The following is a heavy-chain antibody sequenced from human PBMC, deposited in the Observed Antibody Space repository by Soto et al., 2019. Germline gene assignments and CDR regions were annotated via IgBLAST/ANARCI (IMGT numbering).Heavy chain of an antibody. CDR2: IYYSGST. Sequence: QVQLQESGPGLVKPSQTLSLTCTVSGGSISSGGYYWSWIRQHPGKGLEWIGYIYYSGSTYYNPSLKSRVTXXVXTXXNHFSMKLSSVTAADTAVYYCAANYYYDSSGYLDYWGQGTLVTVSS. V-gene: IGHV4-31*03. D-gene: IGHD3-22*01. CDR3: AANYYYDSSGYLDY. J-gene: IGHJ4*02. CDR1: GGSISSGGYY.